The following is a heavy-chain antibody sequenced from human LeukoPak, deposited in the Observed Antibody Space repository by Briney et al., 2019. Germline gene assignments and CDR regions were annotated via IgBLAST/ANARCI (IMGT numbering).Heavy chain of an antibody. J-gene: IGHJ6*02. CDR2: IYSGGST. D-gene: IGHD1-14*01. Sequence: GGSLRLSCAASGFTVSSNYMSWVRQAPGKGLEWVSVIYSGGSTYYADSVKGRFTISRDNRKNLLHLQMNSLRPDDSAVYYCVKDLGNAITSALALDVWGQGTAVTVSS. CDR1: GFTVSSNY. V-gene: IGHV3-53*01. CDR3: VKDLGNAITSALALDV.